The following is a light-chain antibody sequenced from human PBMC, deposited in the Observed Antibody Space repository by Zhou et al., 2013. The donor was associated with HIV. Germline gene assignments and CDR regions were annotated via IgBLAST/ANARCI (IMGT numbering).Light chain of an antibody. V-gene: IGKV1-33*01. CDR1: QDISDS. CDR2: DAS. J-gene: IGKJ4*01. CDR3: QQYNHLPLT. Sequence: DIRMTQSPSSLSASVGDRVTITCQASQDISDSLNWYQQKPGKAPRLLIYDASNLGTGVPSRFSGSGSGTDFTLTITSLQPEDTGTYYCQQYNHLPLTFGGGTRVEL.